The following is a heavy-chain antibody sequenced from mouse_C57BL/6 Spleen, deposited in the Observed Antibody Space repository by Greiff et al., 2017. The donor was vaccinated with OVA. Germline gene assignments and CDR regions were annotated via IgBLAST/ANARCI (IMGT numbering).Heavy chain of an antibody. V-gene: IGHV5-16*01. CDR3: ARDTTVVARYFDV. CDR2: INYDGSST. J-gene: IGHJ1*03. Sequence: EVQRVESEGGLVQPGSSMKLSCTASGFTFSDYYMAWVRQVPEKGLEWVANINYDGSSTYYLDSLKSRFIISRDNAKNILYLQMSSLKSEDTATYYCARDTTVVARYFDVWGTGTTVTVSS. CDR1: GFTFSDYY. D-gene: IGHD1-1*01.